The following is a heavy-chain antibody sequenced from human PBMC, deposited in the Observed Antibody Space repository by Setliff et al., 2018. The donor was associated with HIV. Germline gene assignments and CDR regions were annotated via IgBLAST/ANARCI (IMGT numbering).Heavy chain of an antibody. CDR2: INHSGST. CDR1: GGSFSSYH. D-gene: IGHD3-22*01. J-gene: IGHJ4*02. CDR3: ARGEDGYYDSSGSYYFDY. V-gene: IGHV4-34*01. Sequence: SETLSLTCTVSGGSFSSYHWSWIRHRAGKGLEWIGEINHSGSTNYNPSLKSRVTISVDTSKNQFSLKLSSVTAADTAVYYCARGEDGYYDSSGSYYFDYWGQGTLVTVSS.